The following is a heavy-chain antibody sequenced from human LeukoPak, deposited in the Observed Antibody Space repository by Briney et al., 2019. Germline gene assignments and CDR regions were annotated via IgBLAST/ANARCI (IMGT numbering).Heavy chain of an antibody. Sequence: SETLSLTYTVSGDSISSGDNYWSWIRQHPGKGLEWIGYIYYSGSTYYNPSLKSRVTISVDTSQNQFSLKLASVTAADTAVYYCARSGATLFAGFDYWGQGTLVTVSS. CDR1: GDSISSGDNY. V-gene: IGHV4-31*03. CDR2: IYYSGST. J-gene: IGHJ4*02. D-gene: IGHD3-3*01. CDR3: ARSGATLFAGFDY.